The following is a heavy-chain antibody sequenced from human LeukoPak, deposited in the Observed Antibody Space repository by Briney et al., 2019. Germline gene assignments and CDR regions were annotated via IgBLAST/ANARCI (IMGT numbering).Heavy chain of an antibody. J-gene: IGHJ6*03. D-gene: IGHD6-6*01. CDR1: GYTFTSYG. CDR3: ARARRKQLVEPYYMDV. V-gene: IGHV1-18*01. CDR2: ISAYNGNT. Sequence: ASVKVSCKASGYTFTSYGISWVRQAPGQGLEWMGWISAYNGNTNYAQKLQGRVTMTTDTSTSTAYMELRSLRSDDTAVYYCARARRKQLVEPYYMDVWGKGTTVTVSS.